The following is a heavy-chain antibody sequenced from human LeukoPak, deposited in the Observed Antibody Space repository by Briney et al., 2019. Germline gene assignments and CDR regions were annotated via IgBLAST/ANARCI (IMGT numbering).Heavy chain of an antibody. CDR3: ARTTGYYDYYGMDV. V-gene: IGHV1-69*01. D-gene: IGHD3-9*01. CDR2: IIPIFGTA. Sequence: ASVKVSCKASGGTFSSYAISWVRQAPGQGLEWMGGIIPIFGTANYAQKFQGRVTITADESTSTAYMELSSLRPEDTAVYYCARTTGYYDYYGMDVWGQGTTVTVSS. J-gene: IGHJ6*02. CDR1: GGTFSSYA.